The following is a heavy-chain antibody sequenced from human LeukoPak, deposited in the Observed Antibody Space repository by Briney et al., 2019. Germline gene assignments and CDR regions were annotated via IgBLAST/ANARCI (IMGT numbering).Heavy chain of an antibody. CDR2: ISAYNGNT. J-gene: IGHJ6*02. CDR1: VSTFTSYG. D-gene: IGHD1-26*01. CDR3: ARGIGRLGYYGMDV. V-gene: IGHV1-18*01. Sequence: SVKVSCKASVSTFTSYGISWVRQAPGQGLEWMGWISAYNGNTNYAQKLQGGVTMTTHTSPSTAYMELRSLRSDDTAVYYFARGIGRLGYYGMDVGGQGTTVTV.